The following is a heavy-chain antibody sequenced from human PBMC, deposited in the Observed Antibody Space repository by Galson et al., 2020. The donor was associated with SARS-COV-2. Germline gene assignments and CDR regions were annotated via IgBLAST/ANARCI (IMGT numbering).Heavy chain of an antibody. D-gene: IGHD6-6*01. Sequence: GGSLRLSCAASGFTFSSYDMHWVRQATGKGLEWVSAIDTAGDTYYPGSVKGRFTISRENAKNSLYLQMNSLRAGDTAVYYCARGVAACLYYYYMDVWGKGTTVTVSS. CDR2: IDTAGDT. CDR3: ARGVAACLYYYYMDV. J-gene: IGHJ6*03. V-gene: IGHV3-13*01. CDR1: GFTFSSYD.